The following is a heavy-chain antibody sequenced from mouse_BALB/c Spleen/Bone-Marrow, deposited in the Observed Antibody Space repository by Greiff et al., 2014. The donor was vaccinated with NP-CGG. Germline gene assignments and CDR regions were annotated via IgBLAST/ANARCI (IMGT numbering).Heavy chain of an antibody. CDR3: ARPKGFALDY. J-gene: IGHJ2*01. V-gene: IGHV1-4*01. Sequence: VQLQQSGAELASPGASVKMSCKASGHTFTDYTIQWVKQRPGQGLEWIGYVYPRSGYANYNQKFKDKATLTADKSSSTAFMQLSSLTSEDSAVYYCARPKGFALDYWGQGTALTVSS. CDR1: GHTFTDYT. CDR2: VYPRSGYA.